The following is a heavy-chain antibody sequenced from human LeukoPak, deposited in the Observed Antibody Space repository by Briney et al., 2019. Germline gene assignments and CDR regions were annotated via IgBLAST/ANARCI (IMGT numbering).Heavy chain of an antibody. CDR2: IHRDGRT. Sequence: PSETLSLTCAVSGVSISSSEWWTWVRQPPGQGLEWIGEIHRDGRTRYNPSLRSRVTMSMDYSKIQFSLSVYSVTAADTAIYYCGKTDIWFNPIDYWGPGSLVAVSS. CDR3: GKTDIWFNPIDY. D-gene: IGHD3-9*01. J-gene: IGHJ4*02. CDR1: GVSISSSEW. V-gene: IGHV4-4*02.